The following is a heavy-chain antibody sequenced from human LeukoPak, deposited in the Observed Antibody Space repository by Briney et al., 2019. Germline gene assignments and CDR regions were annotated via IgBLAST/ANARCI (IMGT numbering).Heavy chain of an antibody. V-gene: IGHV3-74*01. CDR3: AKDIWTPTYAFDI. D-gene: IGHD3-10*01. CDR1: GFTFSSYW. CDR2: INGDGTST. J-gene: IGHJ3*02. Sequence: PGGSLRLSCAASGFTFSSYWMHWVRQAPGKGMVWVSRINGDGTSTAYADSVKGRFTISRDNAKNTLYLQMNSLRAEDTAVYYCAKDIWTPTYAFDIWGQGTMVTVSS.